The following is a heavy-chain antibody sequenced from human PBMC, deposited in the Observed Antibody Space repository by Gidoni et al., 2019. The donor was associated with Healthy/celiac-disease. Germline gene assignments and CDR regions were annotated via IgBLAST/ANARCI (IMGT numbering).Heavy chain of an antibody. J-gene: IGHJ6*02. CDR1: GGSISSYY. CDR3: AGNYDFWSGQDYGMDV. V-gene: IGHV4-59*01. Sequence: QVQLQESGPGLVKPSATLSLTCNVSGGSISSYYWSWIRQPPGKGLEWIGYIYYSGSTNYNPSLKSRVTISVDTSKNQFSLKLSSVTAADTAVYYCAGNYDFWSGQDYGMDVWGQGTTVTVSS. D-gene: IGHD3-3*01. CDR2: IYYSGST.